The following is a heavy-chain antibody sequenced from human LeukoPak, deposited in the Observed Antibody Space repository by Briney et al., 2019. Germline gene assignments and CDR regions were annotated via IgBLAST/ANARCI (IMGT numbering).Heavy chain of an antibody. V-gene: IGHV3-33*01. J-gene: IGHJ6*02. CDR3: AREAYYYDNSGFYYYYGMDV. CDR2: IWYDGSNK. D-gene: IGHD3-22*01. Sequence: HTGRSLRLSCAASGFTFSSYGMHWVRQAPGKGLEWVAVIWYDGSNKYYADSVKSRFTISRDNAKNMLYLQMNNLRAEDAAVYFCAREAYYYDNSGFYYYYGMDVWGQGTTVTVSS. CDR1: GFTFSSYG.